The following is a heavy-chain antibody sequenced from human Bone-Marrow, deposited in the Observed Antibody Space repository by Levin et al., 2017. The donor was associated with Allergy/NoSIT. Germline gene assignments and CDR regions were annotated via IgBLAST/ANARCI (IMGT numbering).Heavy chain of an antibody. V-gene: IGHV3-7*01. J-gene: IGHJ5*02. CDR3: ARWGGFHLDP. Sequence: PGGSLRLSCAASGFSFSTYWMSWVRQAPGKGLEWVANIKEDGSGVYYVDSVQGRFTISRDNPKNSLYLQINSLRAEDTAVYYCARWGGFHLDPWGQGTLVTVSS. D-gene: IGHD5-12*01. CDR2: IKEDGSGV. CDR1: GFSFSTYW.